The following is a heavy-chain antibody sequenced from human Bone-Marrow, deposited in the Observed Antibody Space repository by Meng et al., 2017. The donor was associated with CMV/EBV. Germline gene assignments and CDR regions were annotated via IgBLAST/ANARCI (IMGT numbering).Heavy chain of an antibody. Sequence: SETLSLTCTVSGGSISSSSYYWGWIRQPPGKGLEWIGSIYYSGSTYYNPSLKSRVTISVDTSKNQFSLKLSSVTAADTAVYYCARTLSFKPPYGYWGQGTLVTVSS. J-gene: IGHJ1*01. CDR1: GGSISSSSYY. CDR2: IYYSGST. D-gene: IGHD4-17*01. CDR3: ARTLSFKPPYGY. V-gene: IGHV4-39*01.